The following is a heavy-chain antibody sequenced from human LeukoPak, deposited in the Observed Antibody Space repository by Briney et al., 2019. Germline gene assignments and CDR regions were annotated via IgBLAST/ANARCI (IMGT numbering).Heavy chain of an antibody. CDR1: GFTFSDCS. Sequence: GGSLRLSCVASGFTFSDCSLNWVRQAPGKGLEWLSSIRKDSSELFYADSVRGRFTISRDNAKNSLYQQMNSLRVEDTAVYYCAKDLQQLEAFDSWGQGTLVTVSS. CDR2: IRKDSSEL. D-gene: IGHD1-1*01. V-gene: IGHV3-21*01. J-gene: IGHJ4*02. CDR3: AKDLQQLEAFDS.